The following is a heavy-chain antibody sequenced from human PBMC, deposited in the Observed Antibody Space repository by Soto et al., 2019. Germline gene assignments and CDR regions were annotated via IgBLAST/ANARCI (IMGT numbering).Heavy chain of an antibody. J-gene: IGHJ5*02. Sequence: SSVKVSCKASGYTFTSYGISWVRQAHGQGLEWMGRIIPILGIANYAQKFQGRVTITADKSTSTAYMELSSLRSEDTAVYYCARDPRGYSGYDPRFDPWGQGTLVTVSS. V-gene: IGHV1-69*04. CDR2: IIPILGIA. CDR3: ARDPRGYSGYDPRFDP. D-gene: IGHD5-12*01. CDR1: GYTFTSYG.